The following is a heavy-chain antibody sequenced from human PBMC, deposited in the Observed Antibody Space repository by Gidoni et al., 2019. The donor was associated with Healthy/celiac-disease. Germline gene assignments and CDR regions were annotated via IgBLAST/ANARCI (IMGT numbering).Heavy chain of an antibody. Sequence: EVQLVESVGGLVKPGGSLRLSCAASGFTFSSYSMNWARQAPGKGLEWVSSISSSSSYIYYADSVKGRFTIARDNAKNSLYLQMNSLRAEDTAVYYCARDPQYSGYDLGYFDYWGQGTLVTVSS. CDR2: ISSSSSYI. J-gene: IGHJ4*02. CDR1: GFTFSSYS. D-gene: IGHD5-12*01. V-gene: IGHV3-21*01. CDR3: ARDPQYSGYDLGYFDY.